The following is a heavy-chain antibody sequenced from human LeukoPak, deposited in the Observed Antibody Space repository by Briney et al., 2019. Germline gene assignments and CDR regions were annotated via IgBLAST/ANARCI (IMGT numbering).Heavy chain of an antibody. J-gene: IGHJ4*02. Sequence: ASVKVSCKASGYTFSSSAMSWVRQAPGKGLEWVSGISGSGDNTYYADSVKGRFTISRDNSKNTLYVQVNSLGTEDTAAYYCAKGSYYDSSGSFYFDYWGQGTLVTVSS. V-gene: IGHV3-23*01. CDR2: ISGSGDNT. CDR1: GYTFSSSA. D-gene: IGHD3-22*01. CDR3: AKGSYYDSSGSFYFDY.